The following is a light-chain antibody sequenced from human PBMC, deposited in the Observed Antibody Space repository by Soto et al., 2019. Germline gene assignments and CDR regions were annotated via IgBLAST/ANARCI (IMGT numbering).Light chain of an antibody. V-gene: IGKV4-1*01. J-gene: IGKJ4*01. CDR1: QSVLYSSNNKNY. CDR2: WAS. Sequence: DIVLTQSPDSLAVSLGEGATINCKSSQSVLYSSNNKNYLAWYQQKPGQPPKLLIYWASTRESGVPDRFSGSGSGTEFTLTISSLQAEDVAVYYCQQYYSTPPSFGGGTKVEIK. CDR3: QQYYSTPPS.